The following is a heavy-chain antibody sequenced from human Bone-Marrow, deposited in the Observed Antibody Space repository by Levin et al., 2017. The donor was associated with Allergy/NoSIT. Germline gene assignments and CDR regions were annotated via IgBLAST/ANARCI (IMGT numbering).Heavy chain of an antibody. D-gene: IGHD2-2*01. V-gene: IGHV3-9*01. CDR2: ITWNSKYL. Sequence: GGSLRLSCVASGFTFDDYAMHWVRQVPGKGLEWVSGITWNSKYLGYADSVKGRFTISRDSATNFLYLQMNSLRPEDTALYYCVKDIDSSSPSINDAFDIWGQGTMVTVSS. J-gene: IGHJ3*02. CDR1: GFTFDDYA. CDR3: VKDIDSSSPSINDAFDI.